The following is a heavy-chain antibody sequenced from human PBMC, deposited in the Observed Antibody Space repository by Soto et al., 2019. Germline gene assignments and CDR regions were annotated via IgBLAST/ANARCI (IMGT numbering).Heavy chain of an antibody. V-gene: IGHV3-64*01. CDR1: GFTFSSYA. CDR2: ISSNGGST. J-gene: IGHJ6*02. Sequence: EVQLVESGGGLVQPGGSLRLSCAASGFTFSSYAMHWVRQAPGKGLEYVSVISSNGGSTYYANSVKGRFTISRDNSKNTLYLQMGSLRAEDMAVYYFARGIFDSYGMDVWGQGTTVTVSS. CDR3: ARGIFDSYGMDV. D-gene: IGHD2-15*01.